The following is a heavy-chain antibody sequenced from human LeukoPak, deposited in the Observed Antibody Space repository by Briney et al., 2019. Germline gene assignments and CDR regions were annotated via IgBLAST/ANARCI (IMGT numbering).Heavy chain of an antibody. CDR1: GVSISSYY. Sequence: SETLSLTCTVSGVSISSYYWSWIRQPPGKGLEWIGYIYYSGSTNYNPSLKSRVTISVDTSNNQFSLKLSSVTAADTAVYYCEKDRPDGSSDWYPFDLWGRGTLVTVSS. V-gene: IGHV4-59*01. CDR2: IYYSGST. CDR3: EKDRPDGSSDWYPFDL. J-gene: IGHJ2*01. D-gene: IGHD2-21*02.